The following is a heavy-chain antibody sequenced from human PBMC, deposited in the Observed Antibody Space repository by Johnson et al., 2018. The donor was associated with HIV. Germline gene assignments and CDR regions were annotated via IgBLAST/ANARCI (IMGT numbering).Heavy chain of an antibody. V-gene: IGHV3-9*01. Sequence: QLVESGVGVVQPGRSLRLSCAASGFTFDDYAMHWVRQAPGKGLEWVSGISWNSGSIGYADSVKGRFAISRDNAKNSLFLQMNSLRAGDTAVYYCARGIKYCSSNSCPDAHSWSYAFDIWGQGTMVTVSS. J-gene: IGHJ3*02. CDR2: ISWNSGSI. CDR3: ARGIKYCSSNSCPDAHSWSYAFDI. D-gene: IGHD2-2*01. CDR1: GFTFDDYA.